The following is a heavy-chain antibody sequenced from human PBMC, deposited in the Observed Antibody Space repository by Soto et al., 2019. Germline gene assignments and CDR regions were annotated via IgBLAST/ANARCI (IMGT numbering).Heavy chain of an antibody. J-gene: IGHJ5*02. CDR2: IYYSGST. V-gene: IGHV4-39*01. Sequence: QLQLQESGPGLVKPSETLSLTCTVSGGSISSSSYYWGWIRQPPGKGLEWIGSIYYSGSTYYNPSLKSRVTISVDTSKNQFSLKLSSVTAADTAVYYCARHRRCSGGSCDIPHNGFDPWGQGTLVTVSS. CDR3: ARHRRCSGGSCDIPHNGFDP. D-gene: IGHD2-15*01. CDR1: GGSISSSSYY.